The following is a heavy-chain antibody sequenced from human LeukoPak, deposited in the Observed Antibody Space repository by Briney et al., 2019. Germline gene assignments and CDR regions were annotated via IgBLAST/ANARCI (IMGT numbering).Heavy chain of an antibody. CDR1: GFTVSSNY. Sequence: GGSLRLSCAASGFTVSSNYMSWVRQAPGKGLEWVSIITNSGGSTYYVDSVKGRFTISRDNSKNTLYLQMNSLRAEDTAVYYCARGQQLESLYYFDYWGQGTLVTVSS. J-gene: IGHJ4*02. CDR2: ITNSGGST. CDR3: ARGQQLESLYYFDY. V-gene: IGHV3-53*01. D-gene: IGHD6-13*01.